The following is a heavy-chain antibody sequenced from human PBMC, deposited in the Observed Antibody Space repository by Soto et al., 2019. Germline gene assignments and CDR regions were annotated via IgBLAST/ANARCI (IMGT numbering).Heavy chain of an antibody. J-gene: IGHJ4*02. CDR3: ASSSSSGPGYFDY. D-gene: IGHD6-19*01. Sequence: QVQLVESGGGVVQPGRSLRLSCAASGFTLSSYGMHWVRQAPGKGLEWVAVIWYDGSNKYYADSVKGRFTISRDNSKNTLYLQMNSLRAEDTAVYYCASSSSSGPGYFDYWGQGTLVTVSS. CDR2: IWYDGSNK. V-gene: IGHV3-33*01. CDR1: GFTLSSYG.